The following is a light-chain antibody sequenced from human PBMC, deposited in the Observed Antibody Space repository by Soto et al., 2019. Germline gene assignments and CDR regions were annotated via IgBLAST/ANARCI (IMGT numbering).Light chain of an antibody. J-gene: IGKJ4*01. CDR1: QSISSD. Sequence: DIQMTQSPASLSASVGDRVTITSRASQSISSDLKWYQQKPGRAPKLLIYTASSLQSGVTSGCSGRGSRTDFTLTISSLQPDYFATSDCQQSYSTLTFGGGTTVEIK. V-gene: IGKV1-39*01. CDR2: TAS. CDR3: QQSYSTLT.